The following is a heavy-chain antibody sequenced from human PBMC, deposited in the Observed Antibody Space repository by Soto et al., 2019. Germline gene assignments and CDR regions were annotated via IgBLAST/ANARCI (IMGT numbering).Heavy chain of an antibody. CDR1: GGSISSSSYN. V-gene: IGHV4-39*01. J-gene: IGHJ4*02. CDR3: ARQPSYYDILTGYYSPLTCDY. CDR2: IYYSGST. Sequence: SETLSLTCTVSGGSISSSSYNWGWIRQPPGKGLEWIGSIYYSGSTYYNPSLKSRVTISVDTSKNQFSLKLSSVTAADTAVYYCARQPSYYDILTGYYSPLTCDYWGQGTLVTVSS. D-gene: IGHD3-9*01.